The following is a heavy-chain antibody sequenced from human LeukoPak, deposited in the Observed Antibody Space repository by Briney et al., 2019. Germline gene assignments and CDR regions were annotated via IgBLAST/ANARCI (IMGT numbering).Heavy chain of an antibody. D-gene: IGHD2-2*01. CDR1: GGSISSYY. V-gene: IGHV4-59*08. J-gene: IGHJ5*02. CDR3: PRGDIVVVPAAMTLVFDP. CDR2: IYYSGST. Sequence: SETLSLTCTVSGGSISSYYWSWIRQPPGKGLEWIGYIYYSGSTNYNPSLKSRVTISVDTSKNQFSLKLSSVTAADTAVYYCPRGDIVVVPAAMTLVFDPWGQGTLVTVSS.